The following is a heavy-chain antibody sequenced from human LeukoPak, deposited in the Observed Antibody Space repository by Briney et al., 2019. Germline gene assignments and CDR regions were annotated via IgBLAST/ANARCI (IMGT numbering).Heavy chain of an antibody. V-gene: IGHV3-23*01. CDR3: AKEEGYSSGWYEY. CDR1: GFTFHDYD. CDR2: ISGSGVST. D-gene: IGHD6-19*01. J-gene: IGHJ4*02. Sequence: GGSLRLSCAASGFTFHDYDMSWVRQSPGKGLEWVSGISGSGVSTYYADSVKGRFTISRDNSKNTLYLQMNSLRAEDTAVYYCAKEEGYSSGWYEYWGQGTLVTVSS.